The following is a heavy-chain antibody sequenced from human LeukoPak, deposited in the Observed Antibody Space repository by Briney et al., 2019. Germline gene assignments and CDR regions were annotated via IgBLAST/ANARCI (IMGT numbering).Heavy chain of an antibody. CDR2: MNQDGSAK. CDR1: GFTFSDSW. V-gene: IGHV3-7*01. J-gene: IGHJ6*02. CDR3: ATYTHWVAGDV. Sequence: GGSLRLSCAASGFTFSDSWMSWVRQAPGKGLEWVANMNQDGSAKDYVDSVKGRFTISRDNARNSLYLQMSSLRPEDTAVYYCATYTHWVAGDVWGQGTTVTVSS. D-gene: IGHD3-16*01.